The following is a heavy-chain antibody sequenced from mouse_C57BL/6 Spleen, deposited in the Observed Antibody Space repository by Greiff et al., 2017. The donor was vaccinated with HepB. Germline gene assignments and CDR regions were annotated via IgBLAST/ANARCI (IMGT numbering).Heavy chain of an antibody. D-gene: IGHD1-1*01. CDR2: IYPGDGDT. CDR3: AREILRSYAMDY. V-gene: IGHV1-80*01. Sequence: VESGASVKISCKASGYAFSSYWMNWVKQRPGKGLEWIGQIYPGDGDTNYNGKFKGKATLTADKSSSTAYMQLSSLTSEDSAVYFCAREILRSYAMDYWGQRTSVTVSS. CDR1: GYAFSSYW. J-gene: IGHJ4*01.